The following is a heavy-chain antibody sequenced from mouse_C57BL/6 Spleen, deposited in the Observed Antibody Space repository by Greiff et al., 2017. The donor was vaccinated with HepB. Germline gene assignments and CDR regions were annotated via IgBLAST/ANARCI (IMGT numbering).Heavy chain of an antibody. Sequence: EVKLQESGPGLVKPSQSLSLTCSVPGYSITSGYYWNWIRQFPGNKLEWMGYISYDGSNNYNPSLKNRISITRDTSKNQFFLKLNSVTTEDTATYYCARANWLAWFAYWGQGTLVTVSA. CDR3: ARANWLAWFAY. V-gene: IGHV3-6*01. CDR2: ISYDGSN. CDR1: GYSITSGYY. D-gene: IGHD4-1*01. J-gene: IGHJ3*01.